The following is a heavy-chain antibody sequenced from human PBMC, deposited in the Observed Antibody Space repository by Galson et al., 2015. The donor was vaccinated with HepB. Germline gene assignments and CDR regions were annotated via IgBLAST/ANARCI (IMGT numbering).Heavy chain of an antibody. CDR2: IKQDGSEK. J-gene: IGHJ6*03. CDR3: ARASVTSRMIFIYYYYYMDV. D-gene: IGHD4-17*01. CDR1: GFTFSSYW. Sequence: SLRLSCAASGFTFSSYWMSWVRQAPGKGLEWVANIKQDGSEKYYVDSVKGRFTISRDNAKNSLYLQMNSLRAEDTAVYYCARASVTSRMIFIYYYYYMDVWGKGTTVTVSS. V-gene: IGHV3-7*01.